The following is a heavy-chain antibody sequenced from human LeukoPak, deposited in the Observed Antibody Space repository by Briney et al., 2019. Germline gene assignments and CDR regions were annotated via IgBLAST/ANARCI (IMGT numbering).Heavy chain of an antibody. CDR1: GLTFSSYA. CDR2: ISYDGSNK. D-gene: IGHD4-17*01. Sequence: GGSLRLSCAASGLTFSSYAMHWVRQAPGKGLEWVAVISYDGSNKYYADSVKGRFTISRDNSKNTLYLQMNSLRAEDTAVYYCARDRVSVGTVTTPGYWGQGTLVTVSS. V-gene: IGHV3-30*04. CDR3: ARDRVSVGTVTTPGY. J-gene: IGHJ4*02.